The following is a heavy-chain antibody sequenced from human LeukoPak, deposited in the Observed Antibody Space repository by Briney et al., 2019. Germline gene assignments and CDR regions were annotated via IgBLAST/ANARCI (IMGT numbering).Heavy chain of an antibody. Sequence: SGGSLRLSCAASGFTFRNAWMSWVRQAPGKGLEWVGHIKSKTDGGTTDHAAPVKGRFTISRDDSKSIAYLQMDSLKTEDTTVYYCTRDPQIDCWGQGTLVTVSS. CDR3: TRDPQIDC. V-gene: IGHV3-15*01. CDR2: IKSKTDGGTT. J-gene: IGHJ4*02. CDR1: GFTFRNAW.